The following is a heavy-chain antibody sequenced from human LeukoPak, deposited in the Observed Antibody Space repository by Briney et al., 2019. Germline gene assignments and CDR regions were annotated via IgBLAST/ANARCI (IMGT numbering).Heavy chain of an antibody. D-gene: IGHD5-24*01. V-gene: IGHV1-69*06. CDR3: ARDRSSGEMATITDY. Sequence: SVKVSCKASGGTFSSYAISWVRQAPGQGLEWMGRIIPIFGTANYAQKFQGRVTITADKSTSTAYMELSSLRSEDTAVYYCARDRSSGEMATITDYWGQGTLVTVSS. CDR2: IIPIFGTA. J-gene: IGHJ4*02. CDR1: GGTFSSYA.